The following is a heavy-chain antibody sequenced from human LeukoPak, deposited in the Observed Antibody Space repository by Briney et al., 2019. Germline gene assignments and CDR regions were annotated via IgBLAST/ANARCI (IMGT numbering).Heavy chain of an antibody. CDR3: AKDRTDWGGFDY. CDR2: ISGSGGST. Sequence: GGSLRLSCAASGFTVSSNYMSWVRQAPGKGLEWVSAISGSGGSTYYADSVKGRFTISRDNSKNTLYLQMNSLRAEDTAVYYCAKDRTDWGGFDYWGQGTLVTVSS. D-gene: IGHD7-27*01. J-gene: IGHJ4*02. V-gene: IGHV3-23*01. CDR1: GFTVSSNY.